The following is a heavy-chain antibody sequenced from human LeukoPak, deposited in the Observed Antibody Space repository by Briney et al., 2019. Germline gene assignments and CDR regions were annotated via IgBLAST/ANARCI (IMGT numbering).Heavy chain of an antibody. D-gene: IGHD3-16*02. CDR2: IKSKTDGGTT. CDR1: GGSISSDC. V-gene: IGHV3-15*01. J-gene: IGHJ4*02. CDR3: TTDITYYDYVWGSYRETLFDY. Sequence: ETLSLTCTVSGGSISSDCWSWVRQAPGKGLEWVGRIKSKTDGGTTDYAAPVKGRFTISRDDSKNTLYLQMNSLKTEDTAVYYCTTDITYYDYVWGSYRETLFDYWGQGTLVTVSS.